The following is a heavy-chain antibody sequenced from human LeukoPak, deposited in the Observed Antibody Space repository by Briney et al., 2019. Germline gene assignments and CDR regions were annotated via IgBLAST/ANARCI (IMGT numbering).Heavy chain of an antibody. CDR2: INSDGTTT. Sequence: GGSLRLTCAASGFTFSSNWMYWVRQAPGKGPVWVSRINSDGTTTTYADSVKGRFTISRDNSKSTLYLQMNSLRAEDTAVYYCAKDGNRWLEPLAFWGQGTLVTVSS. J-gene: IGHJ4*02. V-gene: IGHV3-74*01. CDR1: GFTFSSNW. CDR3: AKDGNRWLEPLAF. D-gene: IGHD6-19*01.